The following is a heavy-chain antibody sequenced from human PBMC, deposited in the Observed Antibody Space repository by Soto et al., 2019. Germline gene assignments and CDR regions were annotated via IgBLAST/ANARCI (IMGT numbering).Heavy chain of an antibody. Sequence: QLQLQESSPGLVKPSETLSLTCTVSGGSISSSSYYWGWIRQPPGKGLEWIGSIYYSGSTYYNPSLKSRVTISVDTSKNQFSLKLSSVTAADTAVYYCASQCSGGSCFTRGNWFDPWGQGTLVTVSS. CDR2: IYYSGST. V-gene: IGHV4-39*01. D-gene: IGHD2-15*01. CDR3: ASQCSGGSCFTRGNWFDP. CDR1: GGSISSSSYY. J-gene: IGHJ5*02.